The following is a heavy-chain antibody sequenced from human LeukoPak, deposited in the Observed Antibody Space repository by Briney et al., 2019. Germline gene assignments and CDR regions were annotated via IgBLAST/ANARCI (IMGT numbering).Heavy chain of an antibody. J-gene: IGHJ6*03. Sequence: SETLSLTCTVSGDSISSYYWSWIRQPAGKGLEWIGRIYTSGSTNYNPSLKSRVTMSVDTSKNQFSLKLSSVTAADTTVYYCAREVTIFGVVTYYYYYYMDVWGKGTTVTVSS. CDR3: AREVTIFGVVTYYYYYYMDV. CDR2: IYTSGST. V-gene: IGHV4-4*07. CDR1: GDSISSYY. D-gene: IGHD3-3*01.